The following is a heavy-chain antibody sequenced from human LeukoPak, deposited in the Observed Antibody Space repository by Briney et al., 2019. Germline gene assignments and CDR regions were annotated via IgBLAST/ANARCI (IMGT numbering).Heavy chain of an antibody. D-gene: IGHD3-22*01. CDR1: GGSFSGYY. J-gene: IGHJ4*02. CDR2: INHSGST. V-gene: IGHV4-34*01. CDR3: ARLPGGYHYYFDY. Sequence: SETLSLTCAVYGGSFSGYYWSWIRQPPGKGLEWIGEINHSGSTNYNPSLKSRVTISVDTSKNQFSLKLSSVTAADTAVYYCARLPGGYHYYFDYWGQGTLVTVSS.